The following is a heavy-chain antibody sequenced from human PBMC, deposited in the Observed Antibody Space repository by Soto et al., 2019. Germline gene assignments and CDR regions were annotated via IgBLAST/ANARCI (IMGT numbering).Heavy chain of an antibody. V-gene: IGHV3-23*01. CDR3: AKDGSGSYYPSDFDY. Sequence: PGGSLRLSCAASGFTFSSYAMSWVRQAPGKGLEWVSAISGSGGSTYYADSVKGRFTISRDNSKNTLYLQMNSLRAEDTAVYYCAKDGSGSYYPSDFDYWGQGTLVTVSS. J-gene: IGHJ4*02. D-gene: IGHD3-10*01. CDR1: GFTFSSYA. CDR2: ISGSGGST.